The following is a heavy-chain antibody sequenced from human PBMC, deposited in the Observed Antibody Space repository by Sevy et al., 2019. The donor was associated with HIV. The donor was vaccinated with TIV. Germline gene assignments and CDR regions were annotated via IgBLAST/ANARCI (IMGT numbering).Heavy chain of an antibody. J-gene: IGHJ4*02. CDR3: AGEGRTKPHDY. CDR2: LSCGCGKI. Sequence: GGSLRLSCATSGFPFNIYSMSWVRQAPGKGLEWVSTLSCGCGKINYADSVKGRFTISRDNSENTLYLEMNSLRAEDTAVYFCAGEGRTKPHDYWGRGTLVTVSS. V-gene: IGHV3-23*01. D-gene: IGHD2-2*01. CDR1: GFPFNIYS.